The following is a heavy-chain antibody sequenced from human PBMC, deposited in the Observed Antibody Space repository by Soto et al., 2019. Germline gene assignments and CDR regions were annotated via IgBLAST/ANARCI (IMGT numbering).Heavy chain of an antibody. CDR2: IYYSGST. CDR3: ASPKIAFYNLFYP. Sequence: SETLSLTCTVSGGSISSSSYYWGWIRQPPGKGLEWIGSIYYSGSTYYNPSLKSRVTISVDTSKNQFSLKLSSVTAADTAVYYCASPKIAFYNLFYPWGQGTLVTVSS. J-gene: IGHJ5*02. D-gene: IGHD3-3*02. V-gene: IGHV4-39*01. CDR1: GGSISSSSYY.